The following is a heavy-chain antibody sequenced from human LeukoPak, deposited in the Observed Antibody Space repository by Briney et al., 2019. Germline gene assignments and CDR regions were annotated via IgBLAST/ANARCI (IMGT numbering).Heavy chain of an antibody. V-gene: IGHV4-61*02. Sequence: SQTLSLTCTVSGGSISSGSYYWSWIRQPAGKGLEWIGRIYTSGSTNYNPSLKSRVTISVDTSKNQFSLKPSSVTAADTAVYYCARDGGSSWYDPYYYYYMDVWGKGTTVTVSS. D-gene: IGHD6-13*01. CDR1: GGSISSGSYY. CDR2: IYTSGST. CDR3: ARDGGSSWYDPYYYYYMDV. J-gene: IGHJ6*03.